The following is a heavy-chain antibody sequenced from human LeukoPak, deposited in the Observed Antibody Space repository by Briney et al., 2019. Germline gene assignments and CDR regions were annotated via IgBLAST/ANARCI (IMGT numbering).Heavy chain of an antibody. CDR1: GFTFSSYA. CDR2: ISGSGGST. Sequence: GGSLRLSCAASGFTFSSYAMSWVHQAPGKGLEWVSAISGSGGSTCYADSVKGRFTISRDNSKNTLYLQMNSLRAEDTAVYYCAKGLLRIQLWSFDYWGQGTLVTVSS. V-gene: IGHV3-23*01. J-gene: IGHJ4*02. D-gene: IGHD5-18*01. CDR3: AKGLLRIQLWSFDY.